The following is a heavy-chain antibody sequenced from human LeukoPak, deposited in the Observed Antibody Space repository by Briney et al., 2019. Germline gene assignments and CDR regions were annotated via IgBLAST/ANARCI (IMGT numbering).Heavy chain of an antibody. J-gene: IGHJ4*02. Sequence: GGSLRRSCAASGFTFSSYAMSWVRQAPGKGLEWVSAISGSGGSTYYADSVKGRFTISRDNSKNTLYLQMNSLRAEDTAVYYCAKDFGRNLGGPGYWGRGTLVIVSS. V-gene: IGHV3-23*01. CDR1: GFTFSSYA. CDR3: AKDFGRNLGGPGY. D-gene: IGHD3-10*01. CDR2: ISGSGGST.